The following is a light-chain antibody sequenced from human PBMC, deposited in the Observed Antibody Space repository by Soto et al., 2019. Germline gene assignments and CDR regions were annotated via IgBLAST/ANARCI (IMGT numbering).Light chain of an antibody. V-gene: IGKV1-39*01. CDR3: QQGYSSAVT. Sequence: IQMTQSPAYIATSVGDTVTIISRASQSIGKHLNWYQQKPGKAPKFLIYAASSLQSGVPSRFSGSGSGTDFTLTVNSLQPEDFATYYCQQGYSSAVTFGHGTRLEIK. J-gene: IGKJ5*01. CDR2: AAS. CDR1: QSIGKH.